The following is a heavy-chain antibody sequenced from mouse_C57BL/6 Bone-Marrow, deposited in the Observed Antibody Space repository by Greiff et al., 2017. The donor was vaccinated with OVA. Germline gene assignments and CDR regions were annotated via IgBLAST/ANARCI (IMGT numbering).Heavy chain of an antibody. CDR2: IDPENGDT. D-gene: IGHD1-1*02. CDR1: GFTIKDDY. CDR3: TSCGNFDY. V-gene: IGHV14-4*01. Sequence: EVQLQQSGAELVKPGASVKLSCTASGFTIKDDYMHWVKQRPEQGLEWIGWIDPENGDTEYASKFQGKATITADTSSNTAYLQLSSLTSEDTAVYYCTSCGNFDYWGLGTTLTVSS. J-gene: IGHJ2*01.